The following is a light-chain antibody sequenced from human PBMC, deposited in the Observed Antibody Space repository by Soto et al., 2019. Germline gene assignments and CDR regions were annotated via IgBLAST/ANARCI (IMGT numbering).Light chain of an antibody. V-gene: IGKV3-20*01. Sequence: ESVLTQSPGTLSLSPRERATLSCRASQSVSSNYLAWYQHKPGQAPRLLIYGASSRATGIPDRFSGSGSGTDFTLTISRLEPEDFAVYYCQHYGSSLSITFGQGTRLEI. CDR1: QSVSSNY. CDR2: GAS. J-gene: IGKJ5*01. CDR3: QHYGSSLSIT.